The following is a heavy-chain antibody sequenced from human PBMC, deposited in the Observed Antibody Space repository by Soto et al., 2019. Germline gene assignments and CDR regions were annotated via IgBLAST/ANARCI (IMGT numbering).Heavy chain of an antibody. CDR2: IYHSGST. V-gene: IGHV4-4*02. D-gene: IGHD6-19*01. CDR1: GGSISSSNW. J-gene: IGHJ4*02. Sequence: SETLSLTCAVSGGSISSSNWWSWVRQPPGKGLEWIGEIYHSGSTNYNPSLKSRVTISVDKSKNQFSLKLSSVTAADTAVYYCARLSSGWYEPYYFDYWGQGTLVTVSS. CDR3: ARLSSGWYEPYYFDY.